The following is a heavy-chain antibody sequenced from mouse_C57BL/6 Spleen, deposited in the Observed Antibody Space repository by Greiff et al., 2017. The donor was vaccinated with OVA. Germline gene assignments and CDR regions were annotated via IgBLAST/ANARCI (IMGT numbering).Heavy chain of an antibody. CDR2: IDPSDSYT. D-gene: IGHD3-2*02. CDR1: GYTFTSYW. Sequence: QVQLQQPGAELVKPGASVKLSCKASGYTFTSYWMQWVKQRPGQGLEWIGEIDPSDSYTNYNQKFKGKATLTVDTSSSTAYMQLSSLTSEDSAVYYWARERKQLRLFAYWGQGTLVTVSA. J-gene: IGHJ3*01. CDR3: ARERKQLRLFAY. V-gene: IGHV1-50*01.